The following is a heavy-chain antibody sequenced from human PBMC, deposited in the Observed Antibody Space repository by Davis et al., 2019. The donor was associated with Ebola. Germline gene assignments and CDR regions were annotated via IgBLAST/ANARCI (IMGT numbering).Heavy chain of an antibody. V-gene: IGHV3-48*02. Sequence: GGSLRLSCAASGFAFSGHAMNWVRQAPGRGLEWVSFITLGSDIMYYADSVKGRFTISRDNAKNTLYLQMDSLRDEDTAVYFCARYHLGSYLKDPFDSWGPGTLVTVSS. CDR2: ITLGSDIM. D-gene: IGHD3-10*01. CDR1: GFAFSGHA. CDR3: ARYHLGSYLKDPFDS. J-gene: IGHJ4*02.